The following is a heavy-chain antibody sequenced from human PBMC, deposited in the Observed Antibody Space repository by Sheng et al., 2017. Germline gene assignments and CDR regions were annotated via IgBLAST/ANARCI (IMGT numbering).Heavy chain of an antibody. J-gene: IGHJ4*02. V-gene: IGHV3-30*18. CDR1: GFTFSSYG. CDR3: AKVANTYYDSSGYYDY. D-gene: IGHD3-22*01. CDR2: ISYDGSNK. Sequence: QVQLVESGGGVVQPGRSLRLSCAASGFTFSSYGMHWVRQAPGKGLEWVAVISYDGSNKYYADSVKGRFTISRDNSKNTLYLQMNSLRAEDTAVYYCAKVANTYYDSSGYYDYWGQGTLVTVSS.